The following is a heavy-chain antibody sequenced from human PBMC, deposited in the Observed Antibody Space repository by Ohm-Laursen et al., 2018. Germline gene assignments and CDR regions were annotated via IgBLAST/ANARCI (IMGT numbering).Heavy chain of an antibody. D-gene: IGHD4-17*01. V-gene: IGHV3-23*01. Sequence: SLRLSCAAPGFTFSSYAMNWVRQAPGKGLEWVSGISGSGDSTHYADSVKGRVTISRDNSKNTVYLQMSSLRAEDTAVYYCHKHDYDDYDIDYWGQGTLVTVSS. CDR1: GFTFSSYA. CDR3: HKHDYDDYDIDY. J-gene: IGHJ4*02. CDR2: ISGSGDST.